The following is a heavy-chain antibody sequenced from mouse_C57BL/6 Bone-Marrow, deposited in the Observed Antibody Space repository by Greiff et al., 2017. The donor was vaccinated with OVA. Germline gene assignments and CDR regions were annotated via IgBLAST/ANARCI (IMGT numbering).Heavy chain of an antibody. J-gene: IGHJ2*01. CDR3: TTGVGDHYGIPYYFDY. V-gene: IGHV14-4*01. Sequence: QLQQSGAELVRPGASVKLSCTASCFNIKDDYMHWVKQRPEQGLEWIGWIDPENGDTEYASKFQGKATITADTSSNTAYLQLSSLTSEDTAVYYCTTGVGDHYGIPYYFDYWGQGTTLTVSS. CDR1: CFNIKDDY. D-gene: IGHD1-1*01. CDR2: IDPENGDT.